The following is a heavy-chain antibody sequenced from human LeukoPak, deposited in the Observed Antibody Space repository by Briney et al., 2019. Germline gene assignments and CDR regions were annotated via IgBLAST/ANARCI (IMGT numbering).Heavy chain of an antibody. CDR2: ISYNVNNK. CDR1: GFTFTSYA. V-gene: IGHV3-30-3*01. Sequence: GRSLRLSCAASGFTFTSYAMHWVRQAPGKGLEWVAVISYNVNNKYYADSVTGRFTISRDNSKNTLTLQMNSLRAGDTAVYDCGGVPRYFDCSYYYYGMAVWGQGTTVSVSS. J-gene: IGHJ6*02. CDR3: GGVPRYFDCSYYYYGMAV. D-gene: IGHD3-9*01.